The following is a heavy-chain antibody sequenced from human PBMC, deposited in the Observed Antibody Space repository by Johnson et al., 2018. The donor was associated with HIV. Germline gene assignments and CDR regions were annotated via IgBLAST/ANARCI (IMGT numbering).Heavy chain of an antibody. V-gene: IGHV3-66*01. CDR2: VSSGGTS. J-gene: IGHJ3*02. Sequence: VQLVESGGGLVQPGGSLRLSCAASGFTFSSYAMSWVRQAPGKGLEWVSVVSSGGTSYYADSVKGRFTVSRDNAKNSLYLQMNSLRAEDTAVYYCARGRDPGDYVGLGAFDIWGQGTMVTVSS. D-gene: IGHD4-17*01. CDR1: GFTFSSYA. CDR3: ARGRDPGDYVGLGAFDI.